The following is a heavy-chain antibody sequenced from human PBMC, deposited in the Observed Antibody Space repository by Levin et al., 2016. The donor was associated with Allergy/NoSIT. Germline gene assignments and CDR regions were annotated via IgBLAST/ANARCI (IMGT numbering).Heavy chain of an antibody. D-gene: IGHD6-19*01. Sequence: GGPLRLSCSASGFTFGMHSMQWVRQAPGKGLEYVSAISSNGVNTHYGDSVRGRFSISRDNSRNTLYLQMSGLRPEDTAMYYCVKDQGWSSAWYVAGGDYWGQGTLVTVSS. J-gene: IGHJ4*02. CDR2: ISSNGVNT. CDR1: GFTFGMHS. V-gene: IGHV3-64D*06. CDR3: VKDQGWSSAWYVAGGDY.